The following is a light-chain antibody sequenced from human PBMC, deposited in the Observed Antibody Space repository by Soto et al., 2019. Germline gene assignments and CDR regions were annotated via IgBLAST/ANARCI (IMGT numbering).Light chain of an antibody. J-gene: IGLJ1*01. Sequence: QSVLTQPASVSGSPGQSITISCTGTSSDVGGYNYVSWYQQHPGKAPKLMIYDVSYRPSGVSNRLSGSKSGNTASLTISGLQAEDKADYYCSSYTSSGALYVFGTGTKVTVL. V-gene: IGLV2-14*01. CDR2: DVS. CDR1: SSDVGGYNY. CDR3: SSYTSSGALYV.